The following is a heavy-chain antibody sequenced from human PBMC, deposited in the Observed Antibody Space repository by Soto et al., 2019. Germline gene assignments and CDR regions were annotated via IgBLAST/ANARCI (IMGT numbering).Heavy chain of an antibody. J-gene: IGHJ4*02. CDR1: GFTFSSYE. V-gene: IGHV3-48*03. CDR3: ARTSSWYPYYFDY. CDR2: ISSSGSTI. D-gene: IGHD6-13*01. Sequence: GGSLRLSCAASGFTFSSYELNWVRQAPGKGLEWVSYISSSGSTINYADSVKGRFTISRDSAKNSLYLQMNSLRAEDTAVYYCARTSSWYPYYFDYWGQGTLVTVSS.